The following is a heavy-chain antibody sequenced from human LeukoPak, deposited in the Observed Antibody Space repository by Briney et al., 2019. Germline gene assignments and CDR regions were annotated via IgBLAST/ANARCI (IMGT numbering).Heavy chain of an antibody. CDR3: ARGRIQLWSGSHYMDV. V-gene: IGHV4-34*01. CDR1: GGSFSGYY. J-gene: IGHJ6*03. D-gene: IGHD5-18*01. Sequence: SETLSLTCAVYGGSFSGYYRSWIRQPPGRGLEWIGEINHSGSTNYNSSLKSRVTMSVDTSKNQFSLKLSSVTAADTAVYYCARGRIQLWSGSHYMDVWGKGTTVTISS. CDR2: INHSGST.